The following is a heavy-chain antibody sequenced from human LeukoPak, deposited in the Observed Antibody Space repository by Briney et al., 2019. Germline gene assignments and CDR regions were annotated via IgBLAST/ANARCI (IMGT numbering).Heavy chain of an antibody. CDR1: GFTFSGSA. J-gene: IGHJ4*02. CDR2: IRSKANSYAT. Sequence: GGSLRLSCAASGFTFSGSAMHWVRQASGKGLEWVGRIRSKANSYATAYAASVKGRFTISRDDSKNTAYLQMNSLKTEDTAVYYCTRLGDYGGNSGNYWGQGTLVTVSS. V-gene: IGHV3-73*01. CDR3: TRLGDYGGNSGNY. D-gene: IGHD4-23*01.